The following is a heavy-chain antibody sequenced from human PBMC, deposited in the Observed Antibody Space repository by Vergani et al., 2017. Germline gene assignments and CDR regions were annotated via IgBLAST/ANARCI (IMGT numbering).Heavy chain of an antibody. CDR3: ARAPAIVVVPAAGNWFDP. Sequence: QVQLVQSGAEVKKPGASVKVSCKASGYTFTGYYMHWVRQAPGQGLEWMGWINPNSGGTNYAQKFQARGTMTRDTSISTAYMELSRLRSDDTAVYYCARAPAIVVVPAAGNWFDPWGQGTLVTVSS. CDR1: GYTFTGYY. CDR2: INPNSGGT. V-gene: IGHV1-2*02. D-gene: IGHD2-2*01. J-gene: IGHJ5*02.